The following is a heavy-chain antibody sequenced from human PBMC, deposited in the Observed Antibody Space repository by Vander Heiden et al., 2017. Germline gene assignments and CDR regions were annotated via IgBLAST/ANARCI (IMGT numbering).Heavy chain of an antibody. D-gene: IGHD1-26*01. CDR2: ISGRGSST. J-gene: IGHJ4*02. CDR1: GFTFSSYA. CDR3: AISGWVGASCDY. V-gene: IGHV3-23*01. Sequence: EVQLLESGGGLVQPGGSLRLSCAASGFTFSSYAMNWVREAPGKGLGWVSGISGRGSSTYYEDSVKGRFTISRDNSKNTLYLQMNSLRAEDTAIDDGAISGWVGASCDYWGQGTRGTVSS.